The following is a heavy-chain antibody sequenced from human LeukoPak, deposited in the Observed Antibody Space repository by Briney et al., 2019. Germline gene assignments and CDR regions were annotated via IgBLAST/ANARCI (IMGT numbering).Heavy chain of an antibody. CDR1: GFSFSTYG. CDR2: ISSDASNQ. CDR3: AKDGCSGGSCQADY. Sequence: GGSLRLSCVASGFSFSTYGVHWVRQAPGKGLEWVAVISSDASNQYYTDSVKGRFAISRDNSRNTLYLQMNSLRYEDTAVYYCAKDGCSGGSCQADYWGQGTLVTVSS. J-gene: IGHJ4*02. V-gene: IGHV3-30*18. D-gene: IGHD2-15*01.